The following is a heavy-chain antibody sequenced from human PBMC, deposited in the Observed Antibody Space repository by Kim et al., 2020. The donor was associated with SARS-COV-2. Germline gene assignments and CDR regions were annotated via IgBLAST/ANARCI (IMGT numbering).Heavy chain of an antibody. Sequence: SETLSLTCAVYGGSFSGYYWSWIRQPPGKGLEWIGEINHSGSTNYNPSLKSRVTISVDTSKNQFSLKLSSVTAADTAVYYCARDPGGDYHYYYGMDVWGQGSTVTVSS. J-gene: IGHJ6*02. CDR1: GGSFSGYY. D-gene: IGHD2-21*02. CDR2: INHSGST. V-gene: IGHV4-34*01. CDR3: ARDPGGDYHYYYGMDV.